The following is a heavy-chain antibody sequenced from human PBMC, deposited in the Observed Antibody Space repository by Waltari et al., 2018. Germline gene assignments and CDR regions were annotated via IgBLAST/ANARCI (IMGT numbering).Heavy chain of an antibody. CDR1: GFTFSSYA. CDR3: ARERRSTVTRYFDL. CDR2: ISDSGGST. V-gene: IGHV3-23*01. Sequence: EVQLLESGGGLVQPGGSLRLSCAASGFTFSSYAMIWVRQAPGKGLEWVSTISDSGGSTYYADSVKGRFTISRDNPKNTLYLQMTSLRAEDTAIYYCARERRSTVTRYFDLWGRGTLVTVSS. D-gene: IGHD4-17*01. J-gene: IGHJ2*01.